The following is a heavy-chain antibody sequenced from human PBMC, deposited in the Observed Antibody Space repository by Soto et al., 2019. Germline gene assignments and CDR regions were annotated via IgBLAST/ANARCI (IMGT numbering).Heavy chain of an antibody. J-gene: IGHJ6*02. CDR2: INHSGST. D-gene: IGHD3-10*01. V-gene: IGHV4-34*01. Sequence: SETLSLTCAVYGGSFSGYYWSWIRQPPGKGLEWIGEINHSGSTNYNPSLKSRVTISVDTSKNQFSLKLSSVTAADTAVYYCARNVLLWFGEFLAPAPEHYYGMDVWGQGTTVT. CDR1: GGSFSGYY. CDR3: ARNVLLWFGEFLAPAPEHYYGMDV.